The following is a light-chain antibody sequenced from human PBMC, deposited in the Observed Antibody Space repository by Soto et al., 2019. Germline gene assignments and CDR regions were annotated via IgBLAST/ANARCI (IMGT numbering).Light chain of an antibody. CDR1: ESVHRN. CDR2: YAS. Sequence: EVVMTQSPATLSVSPGERVTLSCRASESVHRNLAWYHQTPGKGPSLLIYYASTRATGVTDRFTGSGSGTEFTLTISSLQSEDFGVYHCQHYSNWPPTFGHGTKVEIK. CDR3: QHYSNWPPT. J-gene: IGKJ3*01. V-gene: IGKV3-15*01.